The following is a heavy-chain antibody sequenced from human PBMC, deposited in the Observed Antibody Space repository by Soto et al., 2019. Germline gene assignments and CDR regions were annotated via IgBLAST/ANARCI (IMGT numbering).Heavy chain of an antibody. CDR3: ARAAPRYCSGGSCYSVRDY. V-gene: IGHV4-34*01. CDR2: INHSGST. D-gene: IGHD2-15*01. J-gene: IGHJ4*02. Sequence: QVQLQQWGAGLLKPSETLSLTCAVYGGSFSGYYWSWIRQPPGKGLEWIGEINHSGSTNYNPSLKSRVTISVDTSKNQFSLTLSSVSAADTAAYYCARAAPRYCSGGSCYSVRDYWGQGTLVTVSS. CDR1: GGSFSGYY.